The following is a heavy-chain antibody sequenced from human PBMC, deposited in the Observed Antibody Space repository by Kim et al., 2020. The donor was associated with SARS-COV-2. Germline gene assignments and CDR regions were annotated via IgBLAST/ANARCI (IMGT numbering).Heavy chain of an antibody. J-gene: IGHJ1*01. CDR3: AKDLVSLLYGGDRGHFQH. Sequence: GGSLRLSCAASGFTFSSYTMSWVRQAPGKGLEWVSAISGSGGSTYYADSVKGRFTISRDNSKNTLYLQMNGLRAEDTAVYQCAKDLVSLLYGGDRGHFQHWGQGTLVTVSS. CDR2: ISGSGGST. CDR1: GFTFSSYT. D-gene: IGHD2-21*02. V-gene: IGHV3-23*01.